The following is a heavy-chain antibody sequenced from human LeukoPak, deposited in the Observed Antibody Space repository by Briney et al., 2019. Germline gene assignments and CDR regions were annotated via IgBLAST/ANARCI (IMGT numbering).Heavy chain of an antibody. D-gene: IGHD2-15*01. V-gene: IGHV1-69*05. J-gene: IGHJ3*02. CDR1: GGTFSSYA. CDR3: ARGRPIVAKDAFDI. CDR2: IIPIFGTA. Sequence: SVKVSCKASGGTFSSYAISWVRQAPGQGLEWMGGIIPIFGTANYAQKFQGRVTITTDESTSTAYMELSSLRSEDTAVYYCARGRPIVAKDAFDIWGQGTMVTVSS.